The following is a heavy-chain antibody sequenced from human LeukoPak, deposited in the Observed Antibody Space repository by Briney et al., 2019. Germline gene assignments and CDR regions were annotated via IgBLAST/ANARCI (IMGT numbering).Heavy chain of an antibody. CDR2: VSSGSTI. CDR1: GFTFSDYY. V-gene: IGHV3-11*01. CDR3: ARSGLRFGQDY. J-gene: IGHJ4*02. D-gene: IGHD5-12*01. Sequence: GSLRLSCAASGFTFSDYYMSWIRQAPGKGLEWVSYVSSGSTIYYADSVKGRFTISRDNAKNSLYLQMNSLRAEDTAVYYCARSGLRFGQDYWGQGTLVTVSS.